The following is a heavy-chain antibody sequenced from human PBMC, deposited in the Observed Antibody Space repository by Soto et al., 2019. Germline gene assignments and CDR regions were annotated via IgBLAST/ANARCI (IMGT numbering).Heavy chain of an antibody. CDR2: ISYDGSNK. V-gene: IGHV3-30*19. J-gene: IGHJ4*02. CDR1: GFTFSNYG. Sequence: GGSLRLSCAASGFTFSNYGIHWVRQAPGKGLEWVAIISYDGSNKYYADSVKGRFTISRDNSKNTLYLQMNSLRAEDTAVYYCARALLATTAPDYWGQGTLVTVSS. D-gene: IGHD4-4*01. CDR3: ARALLATTAPDY.